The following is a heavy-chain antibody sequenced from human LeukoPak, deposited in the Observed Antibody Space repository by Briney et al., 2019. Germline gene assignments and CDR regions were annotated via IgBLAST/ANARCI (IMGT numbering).Heavy chain of an antibody. CDR3: ARLRTVAAGPYFDY. Sequence: SETLSLTCTVSGGSISSYYWSWIRQPPGKGLEWIGEINHSGSTNYNPSLKSRVTISVDTSKNQFSLSLSSVTAADTAVYYCARLRTVAAGPYFDYWGPGTLVTVSS. CDR1: GGSISSYY. J-gene: IGHJ4*02. CDR2: INHSGST. V-gene: IGHV4-34*01. D-gene: IGHD6-13*01.